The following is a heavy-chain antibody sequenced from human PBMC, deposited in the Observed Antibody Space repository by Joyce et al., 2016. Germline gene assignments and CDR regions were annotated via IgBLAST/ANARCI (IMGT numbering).Heavy chain of an antibody. CDR2: ISYDGSNK. CDR3: AGGILTGYFDY. Sequence: QGQLVESGGGVVQPGRSLRLSCAASGFTFRNYGMHWVRQAPGKGLEWVAVISYDGSNKQYGDSVKGRFTISRDNSKNTLYLQMNSLRAEDTAVYYCAGGILTGYFDYWGQGTLVTVSS. D-gene: IGHD3-9*01. CDR1: GFTFRNYG. V-gene: IGHV3-30*03. J-gene: IGHJ4*02.